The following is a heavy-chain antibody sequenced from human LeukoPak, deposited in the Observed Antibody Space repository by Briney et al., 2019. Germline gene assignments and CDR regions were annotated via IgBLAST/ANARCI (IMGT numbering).Heavy chain of an antibody. J-gene: IGHJ6*03. CDR3: ARGLAGAVAGTSRNYYYYYYMDV. Sequence: GASVKVSCKASGYTFTSYDINWVRQATGQGLEGMGWMNPNSGNTGYAQKFQGRVTMTRNTYISTAYMELSSLRSEDTAVYYCARGLAGAVAGTSRNYYYYYYMDVWGKGTTVTVSS. CDR2: MNPNSGNT. CDR1: GYTFTSYD. D-gene: IGHD6-19*01. V-gene: IGHV1-8*01.